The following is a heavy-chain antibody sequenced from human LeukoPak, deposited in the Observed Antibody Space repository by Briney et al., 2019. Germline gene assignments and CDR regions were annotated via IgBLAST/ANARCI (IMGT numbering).Heavy chain of an antibody. Sequence: PSETLSLTCAVSGDSLSSSNDHWAWIRQPPGKGLEWIGTMSYSGGTSYNPSLKGRVTMSVDTSKNHLSLKLNSVTAADTALYFCARRAGRQLIFLSSRNHWSDYWGQGIRVTVSS. CDR1: GDSLSSSNDH. CDR3: ARRAGRQLIFLSSRNHWSDY. V-gene: IGHV4-39*02. CDR2: MSYSGGT. J-gene: IGHJ4*02. D-gene: IGHD1-14*01.